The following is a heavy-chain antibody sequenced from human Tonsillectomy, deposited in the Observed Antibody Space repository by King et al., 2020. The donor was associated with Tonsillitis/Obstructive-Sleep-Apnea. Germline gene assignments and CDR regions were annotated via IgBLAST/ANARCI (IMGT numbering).Heavy chain of an antibody. Sequence: VQLQQWGAGLLKPSETLSLTCAVYGGSFSDYYWSWIRQPPGKGLEWIGEINHSGSTNYNPSLKSRVTISVDSSKNQFSLKLSSLTAADTAVYYCARAGNERSSCFSDYWGQGTLVTVSS. CDR3: ARAGNERSSCFSDY. D-gene: IGHD3-22*01. CDR1: GGSFSDYY. V-gene: IGHV4-34*01. CDR2: INHSGST. J-gene: IGHJ4*02.